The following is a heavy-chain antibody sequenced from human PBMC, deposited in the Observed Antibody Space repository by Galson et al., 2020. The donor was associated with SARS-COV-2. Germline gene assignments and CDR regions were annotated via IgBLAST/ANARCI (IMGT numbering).Heavy chain of an antibody. Sequence: GGSLRLSCGASGFTFRTYALAWVRQAPGKGLEWVSSISGSGGSTYYADSARGRFTVSRDNSKDTLYLQMRSLRAEDTALYYGAKGYIAVVVLGSPSAYMDGMDVWGQGMTVTVSS. J-gene: IGHJ6*02. CDR1: GFTFRTYA. V-gene: IGHV3-23*01. CDR2: ISGSGGST. D-gene: IGHD2-15*01. CDR3: AKGYIAVVVLGSPSAYMDGMDV.